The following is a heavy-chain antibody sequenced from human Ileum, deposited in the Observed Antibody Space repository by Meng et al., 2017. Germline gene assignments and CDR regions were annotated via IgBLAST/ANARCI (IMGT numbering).Heavy chain of an antibody. J-gene: IGHJ4*02. CDR2: IHYTAGT. V-gene: IGHV4-4*03. CDR1: GGSIMRNTW. D-gene: IGHD1-26*01. CDR3: ARDPYSGGPGDY. Sequence: QQAGPGMLCPQGPFTLPSAASGGSIMRNTWWNWARQPPGKGLEWLGEIHYTAGTNYNPSLKSRVTMSVDKAKNQFSLILTSVTAADTAVYYCARDPYSGGPGDYWGQGTLVTVSS.